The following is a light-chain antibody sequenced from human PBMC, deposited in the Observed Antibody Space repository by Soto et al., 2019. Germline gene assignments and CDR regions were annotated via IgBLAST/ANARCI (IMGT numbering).Light chain of an antibody. CDR2: GAS. Sequence: EIVMTQSPATLPVSPGERATLSCRRSQSVNIYLAWYQQKPGQAPRLLIFGASSRATGIPARFSGSGSGTDFTLTISRLEPEDFAVFYCQQYGDSPTFGQGTRLEIK. V-gene: IGKV3D-15*02. CDR1: QSVNIY. J-gene: IGKJ5*01. CDR3: QQYGDSPT.